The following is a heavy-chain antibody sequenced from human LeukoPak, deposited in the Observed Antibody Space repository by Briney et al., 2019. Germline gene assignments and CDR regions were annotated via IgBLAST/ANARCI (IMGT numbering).Heavy chain of an antibody. J-gene: IGHJ3*02. Sequence: GGSLRLSCAASGFTFSSYSMNWVRQAPGKGLEWVSSISSSSSYIYYADSVKGRFTISRDNAKNSLYLQMNSLRAEDTAVYYCARDEKMHMVQGRGAFDIWGQGTMVTVSS. CDR1: GFTFSSYS. D-gene: IGHD3-10*01. CDR2: ISSSSSYI. V-gene: IGHV3-21*01. CDR3: ARDEKMHMVQGRGAFDI.